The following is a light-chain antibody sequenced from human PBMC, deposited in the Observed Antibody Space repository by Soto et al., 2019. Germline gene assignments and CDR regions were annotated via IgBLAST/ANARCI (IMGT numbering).Light chain of an antibody. CDR3: LLSYGDAHVV. Sequence: QAVVTQEPSLTVSPGGTVTLTCGSSTGAVTSGHYPYWFQQKPGQAPKTLIYDTSNKHSWTPARFSGSLLGGKAALTLSGAQHEDEAEYYCLLSYGDAHVVFGGGTKLTVL. CDR1: TGAVTSGHY. V-gene: IGLV7-46*01. J-gene: IGLJ2*01. CDR2: DTS.